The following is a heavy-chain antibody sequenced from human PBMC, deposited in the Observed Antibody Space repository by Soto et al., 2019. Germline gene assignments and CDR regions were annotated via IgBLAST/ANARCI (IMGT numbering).Heavy chain of an antibody. CDR3: ARVRGYCSSTSCYRWFDP. V-gene: IGHV4-59*01. Sequence: QVQLQESGPGLVKPSETLSLTCTVSGGSISSYYWSWIRQPPGKGLEWIGYIYYSGSTNYNPSLQSRVTISVDTSKKQFALKLSSVTAADTAVYYCARVRGYCSSTSCYRWFDPWGQGTLVTVSS. CDR1: GGSISSYY. D-gene: IGHD2-2*01. CDR2: IYYSGST. J-gene: IGHJ5*02.